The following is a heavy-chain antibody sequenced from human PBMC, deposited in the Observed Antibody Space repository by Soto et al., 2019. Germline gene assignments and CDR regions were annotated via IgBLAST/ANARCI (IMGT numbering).Heavy chain of an antibody. V-gene: IGHV1-3*04. CDR3: ARLTGTTSP. D-gene: IGHD1-7*01. J-gene: IGHJ5*02. Sequence: ASVKGSCKASGYTFTNYAMHWMRQAPGQRLEWMGWINTGNGNTKYSQKFQGRVTITRDTSTSTVYMELSSLRSEDTAVYYCARLTGTTSPWGQGTLVTVSS. CDR1: GYTFTNYA. CDR2: INTGNGNT.